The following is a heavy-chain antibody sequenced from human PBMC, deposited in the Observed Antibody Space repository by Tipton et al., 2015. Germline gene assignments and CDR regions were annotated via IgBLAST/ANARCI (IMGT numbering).Heavy chain of an antibody. CDR2: VFFTGST. D-gene: IGHD3-10*01. Sequence: TLSLTCTVSGDSVGSGHYYWTWIRQPPGKGLEWIGYVFFTGSTNYNRSLKSRVTISLDSSNYQFSLRMNSVTAADMAVYFCARGQDERTLGEYFSYWGQGSLVTVSS. V-gene: IGHV4-61*01. CDR1: GDSVGSGHYY. CDR3: ARGQDERTLGEYFSY. J-gene: IGHJ4*02.